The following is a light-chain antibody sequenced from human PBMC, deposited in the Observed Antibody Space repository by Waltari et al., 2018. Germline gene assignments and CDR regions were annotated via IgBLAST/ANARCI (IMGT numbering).Light chain of an antibody. V-gene: IGKV4-1*01. CDR2: WAS. CDR1: QRVFYNSNNKNY. CDR3: QQYYSSPPIT. Sequence: DIVMTQSPDSLAVSLGERATISCKSSQRVFYNSNNKNYLAWYQHKPGQPPKLLIYWASTRESGVPDRFSGSGSGTDFTLTISSLQAEDVAVYYCQQYYSSPPITFGGGTKVEIK. J-gene: IGKJ4*01.